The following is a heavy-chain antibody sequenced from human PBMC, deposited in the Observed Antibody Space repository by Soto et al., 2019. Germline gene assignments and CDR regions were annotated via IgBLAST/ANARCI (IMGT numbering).Heavy chain of an antibody. CDR3: AGLTDCSSTSCCGQFSSQVQFNGAFDI. Sequence: QVQLQQWGAGLLKPSETLSLTCAVYGGSFSGYYWSWIRQPPGKGLAWCGEINHGGSTHYNPSVRGRVNIQVDRYKNQFSLKLSSVTAADTAVYYCAGLTDCSSTSCCGQFSSQVQFNGAFDIWGQGTMVTVSS. J-gene: IGHJ3*02. CDR1: GGSFSGYY. CDR2: INHGGST. V-gene: IGHV4-34*01. D-gene: IGHD2-2*01.